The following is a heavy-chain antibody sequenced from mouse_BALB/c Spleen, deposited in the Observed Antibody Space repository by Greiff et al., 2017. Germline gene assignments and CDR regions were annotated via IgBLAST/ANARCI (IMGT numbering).Heavy chain of an antibody. D-gene: IGHD2-14*01. Sequence: QVQLQQPGAELVKPGASVKLSCKASGYTFTSYWMHWVKQSPGQGLEWIGEIDPSDSYTNYNQKFKGKTTLTVDKSSSTAYMQLSSLTSEDSAVYYCARKYDWYFDVWGAGTTVNVSA. CDR1: GYTFTSYW. J-gene: IGHJ1*01. V-gene: IGHV1-69*02. CDR2: IDPSDSYT. CDR3: ARKYDWYFDV.